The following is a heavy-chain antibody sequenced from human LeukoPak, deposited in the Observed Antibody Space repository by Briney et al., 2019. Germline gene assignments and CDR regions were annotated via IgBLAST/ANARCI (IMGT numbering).Heavy chain of an antibody. CDR1: GFIVNNKY. V-gene: IGHV3-21*01. CDR3: ARGEYGSGSYHIDY. Sequence: GGSLRLSCAASGFIVNNKYMTWARQAPGKGLEWVSFISSSSSYIYYADSVKGRFTISRDNAKNSLYLQMNSLRAEDTAVYYCARGEYGSGSYHIDYWGQGTLVTVSS. D-gene: IGHD3-10*01. CDR2: ISSSSSYI. J-gene: IGHJ4*02.